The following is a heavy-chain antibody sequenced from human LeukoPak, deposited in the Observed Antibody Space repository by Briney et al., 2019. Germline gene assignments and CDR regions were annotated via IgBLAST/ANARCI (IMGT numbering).Heavy chain of an antibody. CDR1: GFTFSDYY. V-gene: IGHV3-11*04. D-gene: IGHD3-10*01. J-gene: IGHJ4*02. Sequence: GGSLRLSCATSGFTFSDYYMTWIRQAPGKGPEWVSYISGSGSTIYYADSVKGRFTISRDNTKYTVYLQMNSLRAEDTAVYYCARDPQTPYYFGSGHQPEIDYWGQGTQVTVSS. CDR3: ARDPQTPYYFGSGHQPEIDY. CDR2: ISGSGSTI.